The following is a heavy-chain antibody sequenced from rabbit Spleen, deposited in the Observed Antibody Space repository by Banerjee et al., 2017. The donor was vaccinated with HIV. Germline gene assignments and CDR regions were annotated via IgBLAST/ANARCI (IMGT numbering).Heavy chain of an antibody. J-gene: IGHJ6*01. Sequence: QEQLVESGGGLVQPGASLTLTCTVSGFSFSSSDYICWVRQAPGKGLEWIACIDTGSSGFTYSATWAKGRFTCSKTSSTTVTLQITSLTVADTATYFCARDTGSSFSSYGMDLWGQGTLVTVS. CDR1: GFSFSSSDY. D-gene: IGHD8-1*01. V-gene: IGHV1S45*01. CDR3: ARDTGSSFSSYGMDL. CDR2: IDTGSSGFT.